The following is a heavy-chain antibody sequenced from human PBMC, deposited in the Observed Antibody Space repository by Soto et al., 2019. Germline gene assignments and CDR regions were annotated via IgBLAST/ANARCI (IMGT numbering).Heavy chain of an antibody. Sequence: SSETLSLTCSVSGGSIRRNSYYWGWIRQPPGKGLEWIGSISYSGSTYYNPSLRSRVTVSVDTSTNQFSLSLSSVTAADTAVYYCARHDYTTSSPYFDYWGQGTLVTV. CDR1: GGSIRRNSYY. J-gene: IGHJ4*02. CDR2: ISYSGST. V-gene: IGHV4-39*01. D-gene: IGHD6-6*01. CDR3: ARHDYTTSSPYFDY.